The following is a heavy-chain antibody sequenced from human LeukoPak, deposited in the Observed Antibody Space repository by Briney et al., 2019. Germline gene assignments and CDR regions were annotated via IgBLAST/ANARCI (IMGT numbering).Heavy chain of an antibody. CDR2: INPSGGST. CDR3: ARDFGDYLHFDY. V-gene: IGHV1-46*01. D-gene: IGHD4-17*01. J-gene: IGHJ4*02. CDR1: GYSFSTHW. Sequence: ASVKVSCKASGYSFSTHWMHWVRQAPGQGLEWMGIINPSGGSTSYAQKFQGRVTLTRDMSTRTVYMELSSLRSEDTAVYYCARDFGDYLHFDYWGQGTLVTVSS.